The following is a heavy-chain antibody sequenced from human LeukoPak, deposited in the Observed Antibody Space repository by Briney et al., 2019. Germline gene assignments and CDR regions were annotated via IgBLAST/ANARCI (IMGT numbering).Heavy chain of an antibody. Sequence: SETLSLTCTVSGDSISSGVSYWNWLRQHPGKGLEWIGYSYYTGSTHYNPSLKSRLTISVDTSKNQVSLKMTSVTAADTAVYYCARGTVNRFDYWGQGTLVTVSS. CDR3: ARGTVNRFDY. CDR1: GDSISSGVSY. CDR2: SYYTGST. D-gene: IGHD4-11*01. J-gene: IGHJ4*02. V-gene: IGHV4-31*03.